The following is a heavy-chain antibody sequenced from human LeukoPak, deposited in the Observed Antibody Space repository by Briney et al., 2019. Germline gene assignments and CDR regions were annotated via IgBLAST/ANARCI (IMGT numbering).Heavy chain of an antibody. D-gene: IGHD1-26*01. V-gene: IGHV3-9*01. CDR2: ISWNSGSI. CDR1: GFTFDDYA. J-gene: IGHJ6*02. CDR3: AKDMKLGPLDYYGMDV. Sequence: PGGSLRLSCAASGFTFDDYAMHWVRQAPGKGLEWVSGISWNSGSIGYADSVKGRFTISRDNAKNSLYLQMNSLRAEDTALYYCAKDMKLGPLDYYGMDVWAKGPRSPSP.